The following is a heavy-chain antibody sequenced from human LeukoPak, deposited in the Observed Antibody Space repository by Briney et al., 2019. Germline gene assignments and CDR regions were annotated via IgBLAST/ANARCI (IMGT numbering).Heavy chain of an antibody. CDR3: AKDLYYYDSSGYYAGFDY. CDR2: ISWNSGSI. D-gene: IGHD3-22*01. CDR1: GFTFDVYA. Sequence: GRSLRLSWAASGFTFDVYAMHWVRQAPGKGLEWVSGISWNSGSIGYADSVEGRFTISRDNAKNSLYLQTNSLRAEDTALYYCAKDLYYYDSSGYYAGFDYWGQGTLVTVSS. J-gene: IGHJ4*02. V-gene: IGHV3-9*01.